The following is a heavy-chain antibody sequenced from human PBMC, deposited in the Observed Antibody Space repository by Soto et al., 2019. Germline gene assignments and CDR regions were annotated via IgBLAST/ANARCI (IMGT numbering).Heavy chain of an antibody. D-gene: IGHD4-17*01. CDR2: MNPNSGNT. CDR1: GYTFTSYD. V-gene: IGHV1-8*01. Sequence: QVQLVQSGAEVKKPGASVKVSCKASGYTFTSYDINWVRQATGQGLEWMGWMNPNSGNTGYAQKFQGRVTMTRNTSISTAYMELSSLRSEDTAVYYCARGIPDDPGNVDYGDPTYYFDYWGQGTLVTVSS. J-gene: IGHJ4*02. CDR3: ARGIPDDPGNVDYGDPTYYFDY.